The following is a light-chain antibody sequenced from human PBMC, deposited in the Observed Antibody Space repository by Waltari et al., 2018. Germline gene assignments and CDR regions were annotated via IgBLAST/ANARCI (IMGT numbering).Light chain of an antibody. J-gene: IGKJ3*01. CDR3: QQYDNLPLFT. Sequence: DIQMTQSPSSLSASVGDRVTITCQASQDISNYLNWYQQKPGKAPKLLFYDASNLETGVPSRFSGSGSGTDFTFTISSLQPEDIATYYCQQYDNLPLFTFGPGTKVDIK. CDR1: QDISNY. V-gene: IGKV1-33*01. CDR2: DAS.